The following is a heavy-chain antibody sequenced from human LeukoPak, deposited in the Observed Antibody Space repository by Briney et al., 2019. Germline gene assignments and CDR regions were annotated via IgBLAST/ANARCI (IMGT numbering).Heavy chain of an antibody. Sequence: GRSLRLSCAASGFTFSSYAMHWVRQAPGKGLEWVAVISYDGSNKYYADSVKGRFTISRDNAKNTLYLQMNSLRAEDTAVYYCASGSRGYCSSTNCYRAFDIWGQGTMVTVSS. CDR1: GFTFSSYA. CDR2: ISYDGSNK. CDR3: ASGSRGYCSSTNCYRAFDI. V-gene: IGHV3-30-3*01. D-gene: IGHD2-2*02. J-gene: IGHJ3*02.